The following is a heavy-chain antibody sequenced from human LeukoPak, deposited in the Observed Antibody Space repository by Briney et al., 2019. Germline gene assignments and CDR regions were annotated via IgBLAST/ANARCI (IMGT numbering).Heavy chain of an antibody. V-gene: IGHV3-66*02. CDR3: ARALRLTTIFGVVSN. CDR1: GFTVSSNY. D-gene: IGHD3-3*01. CDR2: IYSGGST. J-gene: IGHJ4*02. Sequence: GGSLRLSCAASGFTVSSNYMSWVRQAPGKGREWVSVIYSGGSTYYADSVKGRFTISREKSMNTLYLQMNSLRAEDTAVYYCARALRLTTIFGVVSNWGRGTLVTVSS.